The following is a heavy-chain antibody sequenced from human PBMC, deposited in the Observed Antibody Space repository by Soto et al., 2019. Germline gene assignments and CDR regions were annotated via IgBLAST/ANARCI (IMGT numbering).Heavy chain of an antibody. J-gene: IGHJ4*02. D-gene: IGHD3-16*02. CDR1: GGSISSYY. CDR2: IYYSGST. V-gene: IGHV4-59*08. CDR3: ARLTSNIVLDY. Sequence: SETLSLTCTVSGGSISSYYWSWIRQPPGKGLEWIGYIYYSGSTNYNPSLKSRVTISVDTSKNQFSLKLSSVTAADTAVYYCARLTSNIVLDYSGQGTLVTVSS.